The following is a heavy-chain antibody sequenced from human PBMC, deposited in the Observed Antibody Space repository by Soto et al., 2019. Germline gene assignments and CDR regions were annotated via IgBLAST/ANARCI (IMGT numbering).Heavy chain of an antibody. J-gene: IGHJ5*02. Sequence: ASVKVSCKASGYTFTSYAMHWVRQAPGQRLEWMGWINAGNGNTKYSQKFQGRVAITRDTSASTAYMELSSLRSEDTAVYYCAREYQRRTDWFDPWGQGTLVTVSS. CDR3: AREYQRRTDWFDP. V-gene: IGHV1-3*01. D-gene: IGHD2-2*01. CDR1: GYTFTSYA. CDR2: INAGNGNT.